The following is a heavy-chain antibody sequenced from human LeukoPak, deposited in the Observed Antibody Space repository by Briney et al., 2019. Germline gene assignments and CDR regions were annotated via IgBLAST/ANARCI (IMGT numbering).Heavy chain of an antibody. Sequence: PGGSLRLSCAASGFTFSSYTMHWIRQAPGKGLEWVSSISGSNSYIFYADSVKGRFTISRDNAKNSLYLQMNSLRAEDTAMYYCARGRYSGTTYYFDYWGQGTLVTVSS. CDR3: ARGRYSGTTYYFDY. CDR1: GFTFSSYT. V-gene: IGHV3-21*04. CDR2: ISGSNSYI. J-gene: IGHJ4*02. D-gene: IGHD5-12*01.